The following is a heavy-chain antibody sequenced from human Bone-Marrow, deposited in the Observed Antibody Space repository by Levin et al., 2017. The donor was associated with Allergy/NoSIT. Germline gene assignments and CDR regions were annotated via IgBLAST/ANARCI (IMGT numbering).Heavy chain of an antibody. V-gene: IGHV3-74*03. Sequence: AGGSLRLSCAASGFPFSDYWMHWVRQAPGKGLVWVAHITKNGDTTTYADSVKGRFTISRDNAKSTVYLQMNSLRVDDTAVYFCATVTTPFDNWGRGTLVTVSS. CDR2: ITKNGDTT. J-gene: IGHJ4*02. D-gene: IGHD4-23*01. CDR1: GFPFSDYW. CDR3: ATVTTPFDN.